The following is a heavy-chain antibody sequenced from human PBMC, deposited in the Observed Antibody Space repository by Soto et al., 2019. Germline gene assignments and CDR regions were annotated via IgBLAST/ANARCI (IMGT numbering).Heavy chain of an antibody. J-gene: IGHJ4*02. D-gene: IGHD3-10*01. Sequence: GGSLRLSCAASGFMFSTYAMTWVRQAPGRGLERVSTILHDETPFYTDSVKGRFTISRDNVRGTLYLQMNGLRVEDAALYYCAKDLFPTSGQRFFFESWGQGTLVTVSS. CDR2: ILHDETP. CDR3: AKDLFPTSGQRFFFES. CDR1: GFMFSTYA. V-gene: IGHV3-23*01.